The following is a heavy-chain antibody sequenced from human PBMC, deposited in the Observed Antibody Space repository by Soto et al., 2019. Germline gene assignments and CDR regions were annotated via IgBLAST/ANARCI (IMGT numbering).Heavy chain of an antibody. CDR3: ASGWGPLGSSGQPRDY. Sequence: ASVKVSCTASGYIFTSYYIQWVRQAPGQGLEWMGRIIPILGIANYAQKFQGRVTITADESTSTAYMELSSLRSEDTAVYYCASGWGPLGSSGQPRDYWGQGTLVTVSS. CDR2: IIPILGIA. CDR1: GYIFTSYY. J-gene: IGHJ4*02. D-gene: IGHD3-22*01. V-gene: IGHV1-69*02.